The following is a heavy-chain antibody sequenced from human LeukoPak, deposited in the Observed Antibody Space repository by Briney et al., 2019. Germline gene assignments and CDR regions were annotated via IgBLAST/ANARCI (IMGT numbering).Heavy chain of an antibody. Sequence: GGSLRLSCAASGFSFSSYAMHWVRQAPGKGLEYVSSISTDGGSTYYANSVRGRFTISRDNSKNTLYLQMGSLRAEDMAVYYCARGGAYGSGSYYNMNFWGQGTLVTVSS. V-gene: IGHV3-64*01. CDR3: ARGGAYGSGSYYNMNF. CDR1: GFSFSSYA. J-gene: IGHJ4*02. CDR2: ISTDGGST. D-gene: IGHD3-10*01.